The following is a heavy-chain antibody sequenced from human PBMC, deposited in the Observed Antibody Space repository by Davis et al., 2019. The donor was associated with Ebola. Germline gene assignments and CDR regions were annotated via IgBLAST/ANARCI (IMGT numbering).Heavy chain of an antibody. CDR1: GTSMSSGGYY. V-gene: IGHV4-31*03. D-gene: IGHD1-26*01. J-gene: IGHJ4*02. CDR2: ISYGGRT. CDR3: AISNLWEVDS. Sequence: MPSETLSLTCTVSGTSMSSGGYYWTWIRQHPGRGLEWIGYISYGGRTSYNPSLKSRITISEDTSKIQFSLKLSSVTAAATAVYYFAISNLWEVDSWGQGSLVTVSS.